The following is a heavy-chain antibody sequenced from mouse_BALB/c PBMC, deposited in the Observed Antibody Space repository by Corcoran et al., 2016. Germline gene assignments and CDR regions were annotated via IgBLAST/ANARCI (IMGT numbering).Heavy chain of an antibody. D-gene: IGHD1-3*01. CDR1: GYSITSGYY. J-gene: IGHJ3*01. CDR2: ISYDGSN. V-gene: IGHV3-6*02. Sequence: DVQLQESGPGLVKPSQSLSLTCSVTGYSITSGYYWNWIRQFPGNKLEWMGYISYDGSNNYNPSLKNRMSITRDTSKNQFFLKLNSVTTEDTATYYCARDYKGYWCQGTLVTVSA. CDR3: ARDYKGY.